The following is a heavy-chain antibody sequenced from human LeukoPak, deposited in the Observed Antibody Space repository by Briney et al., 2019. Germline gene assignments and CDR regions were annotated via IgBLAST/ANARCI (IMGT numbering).Heavy chain of an antibody. CDR2: IYYSGST. J-gene: IGHJ4*02. V-gene: IGHV4-30-4*08. CDR3: ARGFGTRDYYDSSGFDY. D-gene: IGHD3-22*01. CDR1: GGSISSYY. Sequence: PSETLSLTCTVSGGSISSYYWSWIRQPPGKGLEWIGYIYYSGSTYYNPSLKSRVTISVDTSKNQFSLKLSSVTAADTAVYYCARGFGTRDYYDSSGFDYWGQGTLVTVSS.